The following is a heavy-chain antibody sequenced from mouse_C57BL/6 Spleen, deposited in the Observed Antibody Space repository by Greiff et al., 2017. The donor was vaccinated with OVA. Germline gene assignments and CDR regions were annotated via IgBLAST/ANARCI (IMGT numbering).Heavy chain of an antibody. J-gene: IGHJ2*01. CDR2: INPSTGGT. CDR1: GYSFTGYY. V-gene: IGHV1-42*01. CDR3: ARREYY. Sequence: EVQLKESGPELVKPGASVKISCKASGYSFTGYYMNWVKQSPEKSLEWIGEINPSTGGTTYNQKFKAKATLTVEKSSSTAYMQLKSLTSGDSAVYYCARREYYWGQGTTLTVSS.